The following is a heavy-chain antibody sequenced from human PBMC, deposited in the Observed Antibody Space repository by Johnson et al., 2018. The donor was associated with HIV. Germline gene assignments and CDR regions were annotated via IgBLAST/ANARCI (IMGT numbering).Heavy chain of an antibody. CDR3: AKDPGDCSSTSCYAFDI. Sequence: VQLLESGGGLVQPGGSLRLSCAASGFTFSSYAMSWVRQAPGKGLEWVSAISGSGGSTYYADSVTGRFTISRDNSKNTLYLQMNSLRAEDTAVYYCAKDPGDCSSTSCYAFDIWGQGTMVTVSS. J-gene: IGHJ3*02. V-gene: IGHV3-23*01. D-gene: IGHD2-2*01. CDR2: ISGSGGST. CDR1: GFTFSSYA.